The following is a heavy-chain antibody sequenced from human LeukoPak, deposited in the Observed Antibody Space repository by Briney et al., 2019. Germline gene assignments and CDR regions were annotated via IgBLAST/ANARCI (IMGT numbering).Heavy chain of an antibody. V-gene: IGHV3-21*01. CDR3: ARDSDYGNFLDY. Sequence: PSETLSLTCAVYGGSFGGYYWSWVRQAPGKGLEWVSSISSSSSYIYYADSVKGRFTISRDNAKNSLYLQMNSLRAEDTAVYYCARDSDYGNFLDYWGQGTLVTVSS. CDR2: ISSSSSYI. J-gene: IGHJ4*02. CDR1: GGSFGGYY. D-gene: IGHD4-11*01.